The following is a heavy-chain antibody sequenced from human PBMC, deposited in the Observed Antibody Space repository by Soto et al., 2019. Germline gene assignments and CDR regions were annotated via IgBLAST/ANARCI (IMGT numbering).Heavy chain of an antibody. CDR1: GYTFTTYY. Sequence: QAQVVQSGAEVKKPGASVRLSCEASGYTFTTYYMNWVRQAPGQALEWMGIIDPSGGLISYAQKFQGGVTITRHKSTGPVHRELSSLRSEDPALDFCSRVFFGLWSRGTLVTVSS. J-gene: IGHJ2*01. CDR3: SRVFFGL. CDR2: IDPSGGLI. D-gene: IGHD3-9*01. V-gene: IGHV1-46*01.